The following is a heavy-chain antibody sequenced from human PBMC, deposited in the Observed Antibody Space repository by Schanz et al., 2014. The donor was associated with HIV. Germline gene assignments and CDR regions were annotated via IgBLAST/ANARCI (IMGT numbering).Heavy chain of an antibody. CDR1: GGSFSVYS. CDR3: ARRTIFGPRRYYFDY. Sequence: QVPLQQWDAGLLKPSETLSLTCAVYGGSFSVYSWSWIRQPPGKGLQWIGEINHSGSTNYNPSLKSRVTISVDTSKNQFSLRLTSVTAADTAVYYCARRTIFGPRRYYFDYWGQGTLITVSS. J-gene: IGHJ4*02. D-gene: IGHD3-3*01. V-gene: IGHV4-34*01. CDR2: INHSGST.